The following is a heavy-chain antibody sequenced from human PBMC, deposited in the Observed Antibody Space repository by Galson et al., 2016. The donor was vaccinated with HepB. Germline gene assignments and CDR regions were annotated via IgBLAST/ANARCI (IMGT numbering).Heavy chain of an antibody. CDR1: GGSISSYY. Sequence: ETLSLTCTVSGGSISSYYWSWIRQPPGKGLEWIGYIYYSGSTHYNPSLKSRVTISVEPSKNQFSLKLNSVTAADTAVYYCARDQVGYNPYSYYYYVDVWGKGTTVTVSS. CDR2: IYYSGST. D-gene: IGHD5-24*01. J-gene: IGHJ6*03. V-gene: IGHV4-59*12. CDR3: ARDQVGYNPYSYYYYVDV.